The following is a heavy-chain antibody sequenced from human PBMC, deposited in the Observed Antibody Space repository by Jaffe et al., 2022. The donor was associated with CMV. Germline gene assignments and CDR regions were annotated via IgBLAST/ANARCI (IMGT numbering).Heavy chain of an antibody. D-gene: IGHD3-16*01. J-gene: IGHJ4*02. CDR2: ISWNSGSI. Sequence: EVQLVESGGGLVQPGRSLRLSCAASGFTFDDYAMHWVRQAPGKGLEWVSGISWNSGSIGYADSVKGRFTISRDNAKNSLYLQMNSLRAEDTALYYCAKEMIWPPVFDYWGQGTLVTVSS. CDR3: AKEMIWPPVFDY. CDR1: GFTFDDYA. V-gene: IGHV3-9*01.